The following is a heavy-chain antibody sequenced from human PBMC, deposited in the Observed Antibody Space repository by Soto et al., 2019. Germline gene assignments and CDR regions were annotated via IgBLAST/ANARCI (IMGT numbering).Heavy chain of an antibody. Sequence: PSETPSLTCTVSGSSINSSGYYWGWIRQPPGKGLEWIGSMFYGVSTYYNPSLKSRVTVSVDTSKNQFSLNLRSVTAADTAVYYCARLPSRHLVDYWGQGTLVIVSA. D-gene: IGHD3-3*02. CDR3: ARLPSRHLVDY. J-gene: IGHJ4*02. CDR2: MFYGVST. V-gene: IGHV4-39*01. CDR1: GSSINSSGYY.